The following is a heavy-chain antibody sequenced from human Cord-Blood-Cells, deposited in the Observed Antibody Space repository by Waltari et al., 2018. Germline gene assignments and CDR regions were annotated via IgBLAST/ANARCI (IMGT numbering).Heavy chain of an antibody. D-gene: IGHD7-27*01. J-gene: IGHJ4*02. CDR2: INPNSGGT. Sequence: QVQLVQSGAEVKKPGASVKVPCKASGSTVTGYYMPWGRQAPGQGLEWMGWINPNSGGTNYAQKFQGRVTMTRDTSISTAYMELSRLRSDDTAVYYCARDRETGAFDYWGQGTLVTVSS. V-gene: IGHV1-2*02. CDR3: ARDRETGAFDY. CDR1: GSTVTGYY.